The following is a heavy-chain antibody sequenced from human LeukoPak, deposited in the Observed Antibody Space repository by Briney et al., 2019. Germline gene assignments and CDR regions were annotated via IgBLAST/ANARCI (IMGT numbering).Heavy chain of an antibody. CDR3: AKVEDYYYYMDV. J-gene: IGHJ6*03. V-gene: IGHV3-9*01. Sequence: PGRSLRLSCAASGFTFDDYAKHWVRQAPGKGLEWVSGISWNSGSIGYADSVKGRFTISRDNAKNSLYLQMNSLRAEDTALYYCAKVEDYYYYMDVWGKGTTVTVSS. CDR1: GFTFDDYA. CDR2: ISWNSGSI.